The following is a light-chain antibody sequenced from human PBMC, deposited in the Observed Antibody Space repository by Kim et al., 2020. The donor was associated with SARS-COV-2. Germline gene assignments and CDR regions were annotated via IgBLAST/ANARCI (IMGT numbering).Light chain of an antibody. CDR2: GKN. CDR1: IFRIHY. Sequence: SSELTQDPAVSVALGETVTITCQGDIFRIHYANWYQQKAGQAPILVIFGKNWRPSGIPDRFSASSSGDTSSLTITGAQAEDEADYYCGSRGSGDDLVVFGGGTQLTVL. V-gene: IGLV3-19*01. J-gene: IGLJ2*01. CDR3: GSRGSGDDLVV.